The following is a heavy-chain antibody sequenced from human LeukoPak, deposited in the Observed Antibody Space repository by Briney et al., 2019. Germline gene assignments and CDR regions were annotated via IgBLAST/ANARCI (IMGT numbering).Heavy chain of an antibody. CDR3: ARVDYQLLSFYFDY. V-gene: IGHV3-11*01. D-gene: IGHD2-2*01. CDR1: GFTFSDYY. J-gene: IGHJ4*02. Sequence: GGSLRLSCAASGFTFSDYYMSWIRQAPGKGLEWVSYISSSGSTIYYADSVKGRFTISRDNAKNPLYLQMNSLRAEDTAVYYCARVDYQLLSFYFDYWGQGTLVTVSS. CDR2: ISSSGSTI.